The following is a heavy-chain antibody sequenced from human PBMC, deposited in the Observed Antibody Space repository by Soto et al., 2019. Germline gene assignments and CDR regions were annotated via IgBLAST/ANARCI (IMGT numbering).Heavy chain of an antibody. CDR2: IWYDGSNK. D-gene: IGHD3-9*01. Sequence: PGGSMRLSCAASGFTFSSYGMHWVRQAPGKGLEWVAAIWYDGSNKYYADSVKGRFTISRDNSKNTLYLQMNSLRAEDTAVYYCARDLLRYFDWLINGPSYYYYGMDVWGQGTTVTVSS. CDR1: GFTFSSYG. V-gene: IGHV3-33*01. J-gene: IGHJ6*02. CDR3: ARDLLRYFDWLINGPSYYYYGMDV.